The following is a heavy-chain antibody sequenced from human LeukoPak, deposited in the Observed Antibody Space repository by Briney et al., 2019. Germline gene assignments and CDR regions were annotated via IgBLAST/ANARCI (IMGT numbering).Heavy chain of an antibody. J-gene: IGHJ6*03. CDR2: ISSSSSTI. CDR1: GFTFSSYS. CDR3: AKQGGCSSTSCYTRIAYYYYMDV. V-gene: IGHV3-48*04. Sequence: GGSLRLSCAASGFTFSSYSMNWVRQAPGKGLEWVSYISSSSSTIYYADSVKGRFTISRDNAKNSLYLQMNSLRAEDTAVYYCAKQGGCSSTSCYTRIAYYYYMDVWGKGTTVTVSS. D-gene: IGHD2-2*02.